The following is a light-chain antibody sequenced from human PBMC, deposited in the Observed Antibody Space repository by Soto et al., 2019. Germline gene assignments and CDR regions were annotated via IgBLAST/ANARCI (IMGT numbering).Light chain of an antibody. Sequence: DIQMTQSPSTLSASVGDRVTITCRASQRISTWLAWYQQKPGKAPKLLVYKASALERGVPSRFSGSGSGTEFTHTISSLQPDDFATYSCQQYNSYSTFGQGTKVEIK. J-gene: IGKJ1*01. V-gene: IGKV1-5*03. CDR1: QRISTW. CDR2: KAS. CDR3: QQYNSYST.